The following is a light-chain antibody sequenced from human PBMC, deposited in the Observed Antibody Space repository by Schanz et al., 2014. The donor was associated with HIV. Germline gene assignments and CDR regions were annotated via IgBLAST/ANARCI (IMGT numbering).Light chain of an antibody. V-gene: IGKV3-20*01. Sequence: ETVLTQSPGSLSLSPGERATLSCRASQSLGGSQLAWYQHKPGQAPRLLIYGASNRATGIPDRFSGGGSGTYFTLTISRLEPEDFAVYYCQQSGDSGGTFGGGTKVDMK. CDR1: QSLGGSQ. CDR3: QQSGDSGGT. J-gene: IGKJ4*01. CDR2: GAS.